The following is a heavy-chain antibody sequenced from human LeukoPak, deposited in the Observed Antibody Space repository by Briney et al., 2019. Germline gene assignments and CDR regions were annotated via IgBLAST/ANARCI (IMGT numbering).Heavy chain of an antibody. D-gene: IGHD6-13*01. CDR3: AKGTPQYSSSWYYFDY. V-gene: IGHV3-23*01. Sequence: GASLRLSCAASGFTFSSYAMSWVRQAPGKGLEWVSAISGSGGSTYYADSVKGRFTTSRDNSKNTLYLQMNSLRAEDTAVYYCAKGTPQYSSSWYYFDYWGQGTLVTVSS. CDR2: ISGSGGST. J-gene: IGHJ4*02. CDR1: GFTFSSYA.